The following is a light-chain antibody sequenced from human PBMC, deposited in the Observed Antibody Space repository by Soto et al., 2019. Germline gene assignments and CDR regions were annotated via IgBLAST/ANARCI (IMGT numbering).Light chain of an antibody. V-gene: IGKV3-15*01. CDR3: QQYIDWPPYT. CDR1: QTVSRS. CDR2: GAS. Sequence: EVVLTQSPATLSVSPGESATLSCRASQTVSRSLAWYQQKPGQAPRLLIYGASTRAAGVPGRLSGSGSGTDFTLTISSLQSEDFAVYYCQQYIDWPPYTFGQGTKLQIK. J-gene: IGKJ2*01.